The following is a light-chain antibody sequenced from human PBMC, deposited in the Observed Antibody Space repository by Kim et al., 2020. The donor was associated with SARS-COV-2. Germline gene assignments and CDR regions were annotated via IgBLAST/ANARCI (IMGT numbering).Light chain of an antibody. Sequence: QSVTISCTGRSSDVGGYNYVSWYQQHPGKAPKLMIYEVSKRPSGVPDRFSGSKSGNTASLTVSGLQAEDEADYYCSSYAGSNNLVFGGGTQLTVL. CDR2: EVS. V-gene: IGLV2-8*01. J-gene: IGLJ2*01. CDR1: SSDVGGYNY. CDR3: SSYAGSNNLV.